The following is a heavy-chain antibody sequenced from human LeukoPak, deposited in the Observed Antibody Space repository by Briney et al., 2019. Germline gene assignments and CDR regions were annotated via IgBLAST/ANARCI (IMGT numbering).Heavy chain of an antibody. J-gene: IGHJ4*02. Sequence: SETLSLTCTVSGGSISSYYWSWIRQPPGKGLEWIGYIYYSGSTNYNPSLKSRVTISVDTSKNQFSLKLSSVTAADTAVYYCAIGPGFYFDYWGQGTLVTVSS. CDR1: GGSISSYY. V-gene: IGHV4-59*01. CDR2: IYYSGST. CDR3: AIGPGFYFDY.